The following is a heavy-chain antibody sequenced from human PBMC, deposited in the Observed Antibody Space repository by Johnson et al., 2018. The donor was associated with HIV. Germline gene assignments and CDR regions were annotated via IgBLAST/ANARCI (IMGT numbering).Heavy chain of an antibody. V-gene: IGHV3-20*04. D-gene: IGHD2-2*01. CDR3: ARGTSAFDI. Sequence: VQLVESGGGLVQPGGCLRLSCAASGFSFSSYWMTWVRQAPGKGLEWVSGINWNGGSTGYADSVKGRFTISRDNAKNSLYLQMNSLRAEDTALYYCARGTSAFDIWGQGTMVTVSS. CDR1: GFSFSSYW. CDR2: INWNGGST. J-gene: IGHJ3*02.